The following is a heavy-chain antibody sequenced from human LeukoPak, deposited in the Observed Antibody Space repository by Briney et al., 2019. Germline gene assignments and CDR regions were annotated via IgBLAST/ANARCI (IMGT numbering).Heavy chain of an antibody. CDR3: AWGTIFGVGPAEGMDV. D-gene: IGHD3-3*01. CDR1: GFTFSSYA. CDR2: ISYDGSNK. Sequence: PGRSLRLSCAASGFTFSSYAMHWVRQAPGKGLEWVAVISYDGSNKYYADSVKGRFTISRDNSKNTLYLQMNSLRAEDTAVYYCAWGTIFGVGPAEGMDVWGQGTTVTVSS. V-gene: IGHV3-30-3*01. J-gene: IGHJ6*02.